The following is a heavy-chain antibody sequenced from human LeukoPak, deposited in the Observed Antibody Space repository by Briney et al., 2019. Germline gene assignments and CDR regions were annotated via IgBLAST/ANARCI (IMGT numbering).Heavy chain of an antibody. Sequence: GGSLRLSCAASGFTFGSYAMSWVRLAPGKGLEWVSAISTSGGTTYYADSVKGRFTISRDNSKNTLYLQMNSLRAEDTAVYYCAKANHCSGGSCYSFDYWGQGTLVTVSA. CDR2: ISTSGGTT. CDR3: AKANHCSGGSCYSFDY. CDR1: GFTFGSYA. V-gene: IGHV3-23*01. J-gene: IGHJ4*02. D-gene: IGHD2-15*01.